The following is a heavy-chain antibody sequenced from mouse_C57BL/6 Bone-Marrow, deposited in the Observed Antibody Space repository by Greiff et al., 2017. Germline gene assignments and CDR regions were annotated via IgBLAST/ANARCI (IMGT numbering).Heavy chain of an antibody. Sequence: VNVVESGAELARPGASVKLSCKASGYTFTTYPIEWMKQNHGKSLEWIGNFHPYNDDTKYNEKFKGKATLTVEKSSSTVYLELSRLTSDDSAVYYCARGGNYGGYYFDYWGQGTTLTVSS. CDR3: ARGGNYGGYYFDY. CDR2: FHPYNDDT. D-gene: IGHD2-1*01. CDR1: GYTFTTYP. J-gene: IGHJ2*01. V-gene: IGHV1-47*01.